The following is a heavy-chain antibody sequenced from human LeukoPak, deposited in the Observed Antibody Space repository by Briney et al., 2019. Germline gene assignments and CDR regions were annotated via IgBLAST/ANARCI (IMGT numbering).Heavy chain of an antibody. Sequence: GGSLRLSCAASGFTFNTYAMSWVRQAPGKGLEWVSSISGSGGSTFYADSVKGRFTISRDNSKNTLYLQMNSLRAEDTAAYYCAKDLSDSSRVPGDYWGQGTLVTVSS. CDR2: ISGSGGST. CDR3: AKDLSDSSRVPGDY. V-gene: IGHV3-23*01. CDR1: GFTFNTYA. J-gene: IGHJ4*02. D-gene: IGHD6-13*01.